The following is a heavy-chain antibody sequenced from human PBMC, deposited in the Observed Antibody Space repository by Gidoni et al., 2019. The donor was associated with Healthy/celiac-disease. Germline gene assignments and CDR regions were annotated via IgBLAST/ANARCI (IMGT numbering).Heavy chain of an antibody. Sequence: EVQLLESGGGLVQLGGSLRLSCAASGFTFRTYAISWVRQAPGKGLEWVSASSGSGGSTDYADSVKGRFTISRDNSKNTLYLQMNSLRAEDTAVYYCAKGGGYCSSTSCWAAGYFDYWGQGTLVTVSS. CDR3: AKGGGYCSSTSCWAAGYFDY. CDR2: SSGSGGST. J-gene: IGHJ4*02. D-gene: IGHD2-2*01. V-gene: IGHV3-23*01. CDR1: GFTFRTYA.